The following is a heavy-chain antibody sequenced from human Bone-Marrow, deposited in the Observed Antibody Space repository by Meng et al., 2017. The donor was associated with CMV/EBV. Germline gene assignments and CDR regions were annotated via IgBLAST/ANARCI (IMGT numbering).Heavy chain of an antibody. J-gene: IGHJ4*02. D-gene: IGHD1-26*01. CDR2: IYWDDDT. CDR1: GVSLSISGLG. CDR3: ARTSRGYGGSYLH. Sequence: FYGVSLSISGLGVGWVRQPPGKALEWLALIYWDDDTRYSPSLKSRLTITKDSFRKQVVLQMTNMDPADTATYYCARTSRGYGGSYLHWGQGTLVTVSS. V-gene: IGHV2-5*02.